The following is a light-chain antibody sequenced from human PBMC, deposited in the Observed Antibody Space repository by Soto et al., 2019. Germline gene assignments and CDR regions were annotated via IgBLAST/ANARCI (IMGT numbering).Light chain of an antibody. CDR2: DVS. CDR3: SSYTSSSTPL. V-gene: IGLV2-14*01. CDR1: SSDVGGYNY. Sequence: QSVLTQPASVSGSPGQSITISCTGTSSDVGGYNYVSWYQQHPGKAPKLMIYDVSIRPSGVSNRFSGSKSGNTASLTISGLQAEDEADYYCSSYTSSSTPLFGGGTKLTVL. J-gene: IGLJ2*01.